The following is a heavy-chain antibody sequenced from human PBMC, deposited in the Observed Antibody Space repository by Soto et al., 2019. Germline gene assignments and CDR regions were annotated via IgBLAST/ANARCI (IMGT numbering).Heavy chain of an antibody. CDR1: GYTFSNYD. CDR3: ARSPVIGSTNQWFDP. V-gene: IGHV1-8*01. D-gene: IGHD1-26*01. J-gene: IGHJ5*02. Sequence: GASVKVSCKASGYTFSNYDINWVRQATGQGLEWVGRMNPTSGNTGYAQKFQGRVTMTRNTSISTAYMELSSLRSEDTAVYYCARSPVIGSTNQWFDPWGQGTLVTVSS. CDR2: MNPTSGNT.